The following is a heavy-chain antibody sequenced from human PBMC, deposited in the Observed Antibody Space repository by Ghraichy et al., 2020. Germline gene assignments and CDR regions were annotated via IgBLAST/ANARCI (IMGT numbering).Heavy chain of an antibody. CDR2: RSPDKETK. CDR1: GFPFSRYG. D-gene: IGHD1-26*01. Sequence: GGSLRLSCKASGFPFSRYGMHWVRRAPGKGLEWVALRSPDKETKFYADSVSGRFTISRDDSKSTLFLRMNNLRPEDTCMYYCARGDDGSPDSWGPGTLVIVSS. J-gene: IGHJ4*02. V-gene: IGHV3-30*03. CDR3: ARGDDGSPDS.